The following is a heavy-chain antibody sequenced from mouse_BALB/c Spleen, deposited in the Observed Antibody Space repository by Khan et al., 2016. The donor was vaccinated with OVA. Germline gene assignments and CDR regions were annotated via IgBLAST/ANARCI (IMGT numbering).Heavy chain of an antibody. V-gene: IGHV1-77*01. CDR3: ARMDTTSLDY. Sequence: QVQLQQSGTELARPGASVKLSCKASAYTFTDYYISWVKQRTGQGLEWIGEIYPGSGNTYYNENFKGKASLTADTSSNTAYMQLRSLTSEDSAVXYCARMDTTSLDYWGQGTTLTVSS. CDR1: AYTFTDYY. CDR2: IYPGSGNT. J-gene: IGHJ2*01. D-gene: IGHD2-2*01.